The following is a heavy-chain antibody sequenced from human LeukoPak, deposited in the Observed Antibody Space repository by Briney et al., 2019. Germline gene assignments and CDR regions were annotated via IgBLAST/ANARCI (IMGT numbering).Heavy chain of an antibody. CDR3: AGSGYDYYYFDY. CDR2: IIPIFGTA. D-gene: IGHD5-12*01. Sequence: GASVKVSCKASGGTFSSYAISWVRQAPGQGLEWMGGIIPIFGTANYAQKFQGRVTITADKSTSTAYMELSSLRSEDTAVYYCAGSGYDYYYFDYWGQGTLVTVSP. CDR1: GGTFSSYA. J-gene: IGHJ4*02. V-gene: IGHV1-69*06.